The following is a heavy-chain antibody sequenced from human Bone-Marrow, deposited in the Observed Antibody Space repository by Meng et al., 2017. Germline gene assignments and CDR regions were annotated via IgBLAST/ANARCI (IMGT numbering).Heavy chain of an antibody. CDR3: ARAGYDSSGYYPQPFDY. D-gene: IGHD3-22*01. J-gene: IGHJ4*02. V-gene: IGHV1-18*01. CDR2: ISAYNGNT. Sequence: QVQLVQAGAEGKKPGASAKVCCKASGYTFTSYGISWGRPAPGRGLEWMGWISAYNGNTNYAQKLQGRVTMTTDTSTSTAYMELRSLRSEDTTVYYCARAGYDSSGYYPQPFDYWGQGTLVTVSS. CDR1: GYTFTSYG.